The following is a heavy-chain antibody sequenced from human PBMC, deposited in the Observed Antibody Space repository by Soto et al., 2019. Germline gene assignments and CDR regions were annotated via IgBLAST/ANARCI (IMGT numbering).Heavy chain of an antibody. CDR2: IYYSGST. V-gene: IGHV4-59*01. J-gene: IGHJ4*02. Sequence: QVQLQESGPGLVKPSETLSFTCTVSGGSISSYYWSWIRQPPGKGLEWIGYIYYSGSTNYNPSLKSRVTISVDTSKNQFSLKLSSVTAADTAVYYCARNPAGRNWNDRWNFDYWGQGTLVTVSS. CDR3: ARNPAGRNWNDRWNFDY. D-gene: IGHD1-20*01. CDR1: GGSISSYY.